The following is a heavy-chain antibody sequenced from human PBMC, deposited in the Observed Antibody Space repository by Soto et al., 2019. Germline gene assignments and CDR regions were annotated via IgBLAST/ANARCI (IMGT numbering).Heavy chain of an antibody. V-gene: IGHV3-30-3*01. CDR1: GFTFSSYA. D-gene: IGHD4-17*01. Sequence: GGSLRLSCAASGFTFSSYAMHWVRQAPGKGLEWVAVISYDGSNKYYADSVKGRFTISRDNSKNTLYLQMNSLRAEDTAVYYCARERLRINWFDPWGQGTLVTVSS. CDR3: ARERLRINWFDP. J-gene: IGHJ5*02. CDR2: ISYDGSNK.